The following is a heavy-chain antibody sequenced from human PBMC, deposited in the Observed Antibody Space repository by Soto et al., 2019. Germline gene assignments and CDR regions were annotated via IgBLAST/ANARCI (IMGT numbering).Heavy chain of an antibody. CDR1: GSTFSSYA. J-gene: IGHJ6*02. CDR3: TRSSSRYYYYYYGMDV. V-gene: IGHV3-23*01. Sequence: GGSLRLSCAASGSTFSSYAMSWVRQAPGKGLEWVSAISGSGGSTYYADSVKGRFTISRDNSKNTLYLQMNSLRAEDTAVYYCTRSSSRYYYYYYGMDVWGQGTTVTVSS. CDR2: ISGSGGST. D-gene: IGHD2-2*01.